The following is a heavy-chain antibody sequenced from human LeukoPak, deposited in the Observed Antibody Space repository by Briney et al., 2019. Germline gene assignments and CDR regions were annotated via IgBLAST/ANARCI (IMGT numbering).Heavy chain of an antibody. V-gene: IGHV3-23*01. CDR1: GFNFPPYW. D-gene: IGHD6-19*01. CDR3: AKGIYSSGWSYFDY. J-gene: IGHJ4*01. Sequence: GSLRLSCAASGFNFPPYWMHWVRQAPGKGLEWVSAISGSGGSTYYADSVKGRFTISRDNSKNTLYLQMNSLRAEDTAVYYCAKGIYSSGWSYFDYWGHGTLVTVSS. CDR2: ISGSGGST.